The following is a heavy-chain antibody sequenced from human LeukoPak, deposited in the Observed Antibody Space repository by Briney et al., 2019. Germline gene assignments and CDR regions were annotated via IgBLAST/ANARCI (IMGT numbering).Heavy chain of an antibody. Sequence: GGSLRLSCAAPGFTVSSNYMSWVRQAPGKGLEWVSVIYSGGSTYYADSVKGRFTISRDNSKNTLYLQMNSLRAEDTAVYYCARVGYSYVFFDYWGQGTLVTVSS. V-gene: IGHV3-53*01. CDR2: IYSGGST. CDR3: ARVGYSYVFFDY. D-gene: IGHD5-18*01. J-gene: IGHJ4*02. CDR1: GFTVSSNY.